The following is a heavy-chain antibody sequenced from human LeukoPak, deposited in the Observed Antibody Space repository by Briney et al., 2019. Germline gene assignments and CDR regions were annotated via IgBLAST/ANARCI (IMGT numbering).Heavy chain of an antibody. CDR1: SGSISSGSYY. V-gene: IGHV4-61*02. J-gene: IGHJ4*02. CDR3: AREKGYYYDSSGYHPIDY. Sequence: SETLSLTCTVSSGSISSGSYYWSWIRQPAGKGLEWLGRIYTSGSTNYNTSLKSRVTISVDTSKNQFSLKLSSVTAADTAVYYCAREKGYYYDSSGYHPIDYWGQGTLVTVSS. CDR2: IYTSGST. D-gene: IGHD3-22*01.